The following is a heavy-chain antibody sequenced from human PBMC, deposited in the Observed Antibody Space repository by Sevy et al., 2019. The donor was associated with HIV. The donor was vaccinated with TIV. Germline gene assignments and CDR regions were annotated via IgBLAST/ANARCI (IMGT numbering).Heavy chain of an antibody. D-gene: IGHD4-17*01. CDR3: ASDRHGDYGIWYFDL. J-gene: IGHJ2*01. CDR1: QFNFSSYW. Sequence: GGSLRLSCAASQFNFSSYWMSWVRQAPGKGLEWVANIKEDGSENYYGDSVKGRFTISRDNAKNSLHLQMNSLRVEDTAVYYCASDRHGDYGIWYFDLWGRGTLVTVSS. V-gene: IGHV3-7*01. CDR2: IKEDGSEN.